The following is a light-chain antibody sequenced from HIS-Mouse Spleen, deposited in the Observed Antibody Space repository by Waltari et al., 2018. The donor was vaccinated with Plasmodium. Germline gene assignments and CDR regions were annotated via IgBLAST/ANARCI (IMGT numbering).Light chain of an antibody. CDR1: SSDVGGYTY. J-gene: IGLJ3*02. CDR3: SSYTSSSTRV. CDR2: DLS. V-gene: IGLV2-14*03. Sequence: QSALTQPASVSGSPGQSIPISCTGTSSDVGGYTYVSWYQQHPGKSPKLMIYDLSNRPSGVSNRFSGSKSGNTASLTISGLQAEDEADYYCSSYTSSSTRVFGGGTKLTVL.